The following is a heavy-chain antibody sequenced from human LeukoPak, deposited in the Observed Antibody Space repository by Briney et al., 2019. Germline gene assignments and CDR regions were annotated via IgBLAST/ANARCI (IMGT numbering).Heavy chain of an antibody. J-gene: IGHJ4*02. V-gene: IGHV4-59*01. Sequence: SETLSLTCTVSGGSISSYYWSWIRQPPGKGLEWIGYIYYSGSTNYNPSLKSRVTISVDTSKNQFSLKLSSVTAADTAVYYCARGTVATAIDYWGQGTLVTVSS. CDR3: ARGTVATAIDY. CDR1: GGSISSYY. D-gene: IGHD6-25*01. CDR2: IYYSGST.